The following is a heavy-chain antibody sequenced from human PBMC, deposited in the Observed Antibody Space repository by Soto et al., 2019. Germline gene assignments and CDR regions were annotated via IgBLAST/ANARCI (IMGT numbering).Heavy chain of an antibody. CDR2: INPKSGGT. D-gene: IGHD3-10*01. CDR3: ERQYATDYYNDDYSFFYTQEIDV. Sequence: QVKLVQSGAEVKKPGASVKVSCKASGYSFTDYHVHWVRQAPGQGLEWLGRINPKSGGTSTAQKLKGWDTMTRDTYKDRAYIGQNRLRPDDTAVYYCERQYATDYYNDDYSFFYTQEIDVWG. J-gene: IGHJ6*02. V-gene: IGHV1-2*04. CDR1: GYSFTDYH.